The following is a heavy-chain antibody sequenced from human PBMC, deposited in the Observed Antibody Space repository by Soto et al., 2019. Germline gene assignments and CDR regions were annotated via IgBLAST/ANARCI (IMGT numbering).Heavy chain of an antibody. CDR1: GFTFSTYG. CDR2: IWYDGSNK. J-gene: IGHJ4*02. V-gene: IGHV3-33*01. CDR3: ATEPRYFDY. D-gene: IGHD6-6*01. Sequence: QVQLVESGGGVVQPGRSLRLSCAASGFTFSTYGMHWVRQAPGKGLAWVAVIWYDGSNKYYADSVKGRFTISRDNSKNTLYLELNSLKAEDTAVYYCATEPRYFDYWGRGTLVTVSS.